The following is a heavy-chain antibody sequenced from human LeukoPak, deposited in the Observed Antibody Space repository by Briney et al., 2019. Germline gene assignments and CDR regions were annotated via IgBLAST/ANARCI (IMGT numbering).Heavy chain of an antibody. J-gene: IGHJ3*02. CDR3: ALDTLVVVPAAADAFDI. D-gene: IGHD2-2*01. Sequence: ASVKVSCKASGYTFTSYGISWVRQAPGQGLEWMGWISAYNGNTNYAQKLQGRVTMTTDTSTSTAYMELRSLRSDDTAVCYCALDTLVVVPAAADAFDIWGQGTMVTVSS. CDR1: GYTFTSYG. CDR2: ISAYNGNT. V-gene: IGHV1-18*01.